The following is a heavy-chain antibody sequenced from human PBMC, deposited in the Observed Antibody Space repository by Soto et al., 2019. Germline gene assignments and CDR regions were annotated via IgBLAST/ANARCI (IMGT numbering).Heavy chain of an antibody. CDR3: ARDPDAEYSGNYHTPRSLDY. J-gene: IGHJ4*02. CDR2: IYYSGTT. D-gene: IGHD1-26*01. CDR1: GGSISSHYSYY. Sequence: PSETLSLTCTVSGGSISSHYSYYWSWIRQPPGKGLEWIGYIYYSGTTNYNPSLKSRVTISVDTSKNQFSLELSSVTAADTALYYCARDPDAEYSGNYHTPRSLDYWGQGTQVTVS. V-gene: IGHV4-61*01.